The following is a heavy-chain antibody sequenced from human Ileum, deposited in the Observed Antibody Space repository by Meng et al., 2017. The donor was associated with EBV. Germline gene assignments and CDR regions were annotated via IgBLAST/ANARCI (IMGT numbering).Heavy chain of an antibody. D-gene: IGHD1-7*01. V-gene: IGHV4-4*02. CDR1: GDSISSDIW. CDR3: GRDQGRELINH. Sequence: QGQLQESGPGLVKPSGTLSLTCTVSGDSISSDIWASWVRQPPGKGLEWIGEVYHRGDTNYNPSLKSRVDISVDKSKNQFYLSLFSVTAADTAVYYCGRDQGRELINHWGQGTLVTVSS. CDR2: VYHRGDT. J-gene: IGHJ4*02.